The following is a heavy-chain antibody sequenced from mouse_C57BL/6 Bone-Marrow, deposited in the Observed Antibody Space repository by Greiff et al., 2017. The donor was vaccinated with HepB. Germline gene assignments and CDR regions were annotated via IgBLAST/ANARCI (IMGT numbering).Heavy chain of an antibody. J-gene: IGHJ4*01. CDR2: IYPGSGST. CDR3: ARGTTYYAMDY. CDR1: GYTFTSYW. Sequence: QVQLQQPGAELVKPGASVKMSCKASGYTFTSYWITWVKQRPGQGLEWIGDIYPGSGSTNYNEKFKSKATLTVDTSSSTAYMQLSSLTSEDAAVYYCARGTTYYAMDYWGQGTSVTVSS. V-gene: IGHV1-55*01. D-gene: IGHD1-1*01.